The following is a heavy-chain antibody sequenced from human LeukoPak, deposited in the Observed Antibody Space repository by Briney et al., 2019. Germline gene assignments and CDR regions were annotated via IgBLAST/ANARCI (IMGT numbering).Heavy chain of an antibody. CDR2: ISGSGGST. V-gene: IGHV3-23*01. J-gene: IGHJ4*02. CDR3: AKRPPYYDFWSGLTYYFDY. D-gene: IGHD3-3*01. Sequence: GGSLRLSCAASGFTFSSYAMSWVRQAPGKGLEWVSAISGSGGSTYYADSVKGRFTISRDNSKNTLYLQMNSLRAEDTAVYYCAKRPPYYDFWSGLTYYFDYWGQGTLVTVSS. CDR1: GFTFSSYA.